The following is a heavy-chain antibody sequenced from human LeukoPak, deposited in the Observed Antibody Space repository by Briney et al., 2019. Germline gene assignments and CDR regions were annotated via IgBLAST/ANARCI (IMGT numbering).Heavy chain of an antibody. V-gene: IGHV4-38-2*02. CDR2: IYHSGST. J-gene: IGHJ4*02. CDR1: GYSISSGYY. CDR3: ARGGSSSCYSGSSYYFDY. Sequence: SETLSLTCTVSGYSISSGYYWGWILQPPGKGLEWIGSIYHSGSTYYNPSLKSRVTISVDTSKNQFSLKLSSVTAADTAVYYCARGGSSSCYSGSSYYFDYWGQGTLVTVSS. D-gene: IGHD6-13*01.